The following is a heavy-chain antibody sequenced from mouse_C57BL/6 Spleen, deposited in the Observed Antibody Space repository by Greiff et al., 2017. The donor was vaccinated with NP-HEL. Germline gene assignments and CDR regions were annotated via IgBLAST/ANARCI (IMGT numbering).Heavy chain of an antibody. J-gene: IGHJ2*01. CDR1: GYTFTSYW. V-gene: IGHV1-55*01. CDR2: IYPGSGST. D-gene: IGHD2-3*01. Sequence: QVQLQQPGAELVKPGASVKMSCKASGYTFTSYWITWVKQRPGQGLEWIGDIYPGSGSTNYNEKFKSKATLTVDTSSSTAYMQLSSLTSEDSAVYYCARRGNDGYYAYYFDYWGQGTTLTVSS. CDR3: ARRGNDGYYAYYFDY.